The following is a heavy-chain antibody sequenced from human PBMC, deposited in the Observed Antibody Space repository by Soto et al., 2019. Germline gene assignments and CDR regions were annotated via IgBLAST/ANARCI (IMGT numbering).Heavy chain of an antibody. J-gene: IGHJ5*02. CDR1: GFTFSSYD. CDR3: ARARSRHNNWFYP. V-gene: IGHV3-13*04. Sequence: EVQLVESGGGLVQPGGSLRLSCAASGFTFSSYDMHWDRQATGKGLEWVSAIGTAGDTYYPGSVKGRFTTSRENAKNSLYLQMNSLRAGDTAVYYCARARSRHNNWFYPWGQGTLVTVSS. CDR2: IGTAGDT.